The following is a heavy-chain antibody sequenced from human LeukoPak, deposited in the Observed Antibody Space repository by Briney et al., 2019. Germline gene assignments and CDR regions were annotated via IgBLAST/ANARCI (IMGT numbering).Heavy chain of an antibody. J-gene: IGHJ4*02. V-gene: IGHV4-59*01. CDR2: IYYSGST. Sequence: SETLSLTCTVSGGSISNYYWGWIRQPPGKGLEWIGYIYYSGSTNYNPSLKSRVTISVDTSKNQFSLKLSSVTAADTAVYYCARAGNEAAAGTGFDYWGQGTLVTVSS. D-gene: IGHD6-13*01. CDR1: GGSISNYY. CDR3: ARAGNEAAAGTGFDY.